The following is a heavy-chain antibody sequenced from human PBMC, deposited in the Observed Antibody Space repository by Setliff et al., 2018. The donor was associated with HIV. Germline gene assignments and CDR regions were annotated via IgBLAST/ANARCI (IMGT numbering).Heavy chain of an antibody. V-gene: IGHV4-59*12. D-gene: IGHD3-22*01. CDR3: ARDKRYYYDSSIYWYFDL. CDR2: VFYSGGA. J-gene: IGHJ2*01. CDR1: GGSISSYY. Sequence: PSETLSLTCTVSGGSISSYYWSWIRQPPGKGLEWIGIVFYSGGANYNPSLKSRITMSVDASKNQFSLKLSSVTAADTAVYYCARDKRYYYDSSIYWYFDLWGRGTLVTVSS.